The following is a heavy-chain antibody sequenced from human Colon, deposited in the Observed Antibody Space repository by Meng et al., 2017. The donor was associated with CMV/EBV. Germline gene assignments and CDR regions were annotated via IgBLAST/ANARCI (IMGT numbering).Heavy chain of an antibody. Sequence: EVQLLESGGVLDQRGGSLRLSCACSGFTFSSYAMTWVRQAPGKGLEWVSAISASGTDTYYADSVRGRFTISRDNSKNTLYLQMNSLRVEDTAVYYCARDRIGDFDYWGQGTLVTVSS. J-gene: IGHJ4*02. CDR3: ARDRIGDFDY. D-gene: IGHD1-26*01. CDR2: ISASGTDT. V-gene: IGHV3-23*01. CDR1: GFTFSSYA.